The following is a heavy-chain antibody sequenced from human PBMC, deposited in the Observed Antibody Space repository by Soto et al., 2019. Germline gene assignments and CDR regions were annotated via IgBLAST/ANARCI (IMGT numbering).Heavy chain of an antibody. V-gene: IGHV4-34*01. Sequence: PSETLSLTCAVYGGSFSGYYWSWIRQPPGKGLEWTGEINHSGSTNYNPSLKSRVTISVDASKNQFSLKLSSVTAADTAVYYCARGGFVTIFGVVGSRVDYWGQGTLVTVSS. CDR3: ARGGFVTIFGVVGSRVDY. CDR2: INHSGST. D-gene: IGHD3-3*01. CDR1: GGSFSGYY. J-gene: IGHJ4*02.